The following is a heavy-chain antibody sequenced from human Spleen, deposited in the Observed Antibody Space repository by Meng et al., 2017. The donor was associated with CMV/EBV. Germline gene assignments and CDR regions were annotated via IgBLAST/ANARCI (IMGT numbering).Heavy chain of an antibody. CDR2: VKSEADGGTR. J-gene: IGHJ4*02. V-gene: IGHV3-15*01. Sequence: GRSLRLSCAVSGFTFSDAWMSWVRQAPGTGLEWVGRVKSEADGGTRDYAAPVTGRFTISRDDSKNTLYLQMTNLKAEDTAIYYCTTNWRWGQGALVTVSS. CDR3: TTNWR. CDR1: GFTFSDAW.